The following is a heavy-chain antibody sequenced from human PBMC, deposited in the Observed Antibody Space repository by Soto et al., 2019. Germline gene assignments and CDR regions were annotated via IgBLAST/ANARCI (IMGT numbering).Heavy chain of an antibody. Sequence: PSETLCVPCAVSGGSIGNYYWSCIRKRAEKGLEWFGRVYSGGSTNYNPSLKSRVTLSIDTSRSQFSLRLKSVTAADTAVYYCVRECRLMDRGARCYYGMGVWGQGTTFT. V-gene: IGHV4-4*07. CDR2: VYSGGST. J-gene: IGHJ6*02. CDR1: GGSIGNYY. D-gene: IGHD3-10*01. CDR3: VRECRLMDRGARCYYGMGV.